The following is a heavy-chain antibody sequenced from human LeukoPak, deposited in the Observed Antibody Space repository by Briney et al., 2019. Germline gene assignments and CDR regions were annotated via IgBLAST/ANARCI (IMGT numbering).Heavy chain of an antibody. J-gene: IGHJ5*02. CDR2: IYYSGST. V-gene: IGHV4-39*01. CDR1: GGSISSSSYY. Sequence: SETLSLTCTVSGGSISSSSYYWGWIRQPPGKGLEWIGSIYYSGSTYYNPSLKSRVTISVDTSKNQFSLKLSSVTAADTAVYYCARGRASPPKYYYGSGSSPQNWFDPWGQGTLVTVSS. CDR3: ARGRASPPKYYYGSGSSPQNWFDP. D-gene: IGHD3-10*01.